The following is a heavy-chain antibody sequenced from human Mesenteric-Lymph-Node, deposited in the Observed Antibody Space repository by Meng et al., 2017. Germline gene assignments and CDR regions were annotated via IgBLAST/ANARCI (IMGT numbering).Heavy chain of an antibody. J-gene: IGHJ4*02. CDR2: ITESGSYS. V-gene: IGHV3-23*01. CDR3: VRMDLWFGRY. D-gene: IGHD3-10*01. CDR1: GFTVSTYA. Sequence: GESLKISCAASGFTVSTYAMSWVRQAPGKGLEWVSSITESGSYSNSADSVKGRFTISKDNSKNTLYLQMNSLTAKDTAVYYCVRMDLWFGRYWGQGTLVTVSS.